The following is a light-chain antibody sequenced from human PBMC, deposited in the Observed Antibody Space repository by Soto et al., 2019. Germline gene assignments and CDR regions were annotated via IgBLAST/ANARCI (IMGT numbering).Light chain of an antibody. J-gene: IGKJ2*01. V-gene: IGKV3-20*01. Sequence: EIVLTQSPGTLSLSPGERATLSCRASQTVSRNFLDWYQQKNGQAPRLLIHGASARATGTPDRFSGSGSGTDFTLTISRLEPEDFAVYYCQQFGTSPRYTFGQGTRVDIK. CDR1: QTVSRNF. CDR2: GAS. CDR3: QQFGTSPRYT.